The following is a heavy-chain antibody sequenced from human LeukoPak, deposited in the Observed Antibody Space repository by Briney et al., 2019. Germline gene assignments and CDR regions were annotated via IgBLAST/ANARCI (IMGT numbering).Heavy chain of an antibody. CDR1: GFTFSSYA. D-gene: IGHD2-2*01. CDR2: ISGSGGST. CDR3: AKDRRYCSSTSCYFTYYFDY. Sequence: GGSLRLSCAASGFTFSSYAMSWVRQAPGKGLEWVSAISGSGGSTYYADSVKGRFTISRDNSKNTLYLQMNSLRAEDTAVYYCAKDRRYCSSTSCYFTYYFDYWGQGTPVTVSS. J-gene: IGHJ4*02. V-gene: IGHV3-23*01.